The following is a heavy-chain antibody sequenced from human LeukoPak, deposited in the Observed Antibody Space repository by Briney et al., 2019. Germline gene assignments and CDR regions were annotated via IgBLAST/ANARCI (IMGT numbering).Heavy chain of an antibody. D-gene: IGHD1-1*01. J-gene: IGHJ5*02. CDR1: GYSISSSNW. CDR2: IHYSEGT. V-gene: IGHV4-28*03. CDR3: AREGTSGTHLNWFDP. Sequence: PSETLSLTCAVSGYSISSSNWWGWVRQPPGKGLEWIGYIHYSEGTYYNPSLKSRVTMSVDTSKNQFSLKLSSVTAADTAVYYCAREGTSGTHLNWFDPWGQGTLVTVSS.